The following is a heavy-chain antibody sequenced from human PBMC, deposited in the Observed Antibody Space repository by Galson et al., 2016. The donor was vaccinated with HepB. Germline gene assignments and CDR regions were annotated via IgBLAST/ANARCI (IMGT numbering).Heavy chain of an antibody. CDR3: ARDPDYGDYLAFDL. V-gene: IGHV4-39*07. CDR2: IYYSGST. CDR1: GGSINRSSYY. D-gene: IGHD4-17*01. J-gene: IGHJ3*01. Sequence: SETLSLTCTVSGGSINRSSYYWGWIRQSPGPGKGLEWIGSIYYSGSTYYNPSLKSRVSISVDTSKNQFSLKLSSVTAADTAIYYCARDPDYGDYLAFDLWGQGTMVTVSS.